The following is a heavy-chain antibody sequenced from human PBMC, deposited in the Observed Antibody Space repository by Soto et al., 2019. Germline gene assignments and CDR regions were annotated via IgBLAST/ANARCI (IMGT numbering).Heavy chain of an antibody. CDR2: IYHSGST. D-gene: IGHD3-22*01. CDR1: GGSISSGGYS. J-gene: IGHJ6*02. CDR3: ARHQEEDPYYYDSSGYFYYGMDV. Sequence: PSETLSLTCAVSGGSISSGGYSGSWIRQPPGKGLEGVGYIYHSGSTYYNPSLKSRVTISEDRSKNQFSLKLSSVTAADTAVYYCARHQEEDPYYYDSSGYFYYGMDVWGQGTTVTVSS. V-gene: IGHV4-30-2*01.